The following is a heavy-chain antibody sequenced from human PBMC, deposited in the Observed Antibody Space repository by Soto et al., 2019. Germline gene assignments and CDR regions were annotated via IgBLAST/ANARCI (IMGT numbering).Heavy chain of an antibody. J-gene: IGHJ3*02. CDR3: ARVSTMIVVGAFDI. D-gene: IGHD3-22*01. Sequence: PGGSLRLSCAASGFTFSSYEMNWVRQAPGKGLEWVSYISSSGSTIYYADSVKGRFTISRDNAKNSLYLQMNSLRAEDTAVYYCARVSTMIVVGAFDIWGQGTMVTVSS. CDR2: ISSSGSTI. CDR1: GFTFSSYE. V-gene: IGHV3-48*03.